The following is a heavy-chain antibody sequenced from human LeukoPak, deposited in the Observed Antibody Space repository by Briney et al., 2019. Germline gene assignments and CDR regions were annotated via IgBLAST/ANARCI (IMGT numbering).Heavy chain of an antibody. CDR3: ARGHCSGGSCFPYYYYGMDV. CDR1: GYTFTGYY. Sequence: SSVKVSFKASGYTFTGYYMHWVRQAPGQGLEWMGWINPYRGGTNYAQKFQGRVTMTRDTSISTVYMELSRLKSDDTAVYYCARGHCSGGSCFPYYYYGMDVWGQGTTVTVSS. CDR2: INPYRGGT. D-gene: IGHD2-15*01. J-gene: IGHJ6*02. V-gene: IGHV1-2*02.